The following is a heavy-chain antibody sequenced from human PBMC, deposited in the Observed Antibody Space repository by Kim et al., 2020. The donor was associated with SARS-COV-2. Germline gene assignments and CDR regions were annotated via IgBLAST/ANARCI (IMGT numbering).Heavy chain of an antibody. CDR2: IYYNGYT. D-gene: IGHD6-13*01. CDR3: AGRHHDNADHGPSAGRFWFDP. J-gene: IGHJ5*02. Sequence: SETLSLTCTVSGGPIVTNSYYWGWIRQPPGKGLEWIGNIYYNGYTDYNPSFKRRVTISVDTSNNQFSLKVTSVTAADTAVYYCAGRHHDNADHGPSAGRFWFDPWGQGTLVTVSS. V-gene: IGHV4-39*01. CDR1: GGPIVTNSYY.